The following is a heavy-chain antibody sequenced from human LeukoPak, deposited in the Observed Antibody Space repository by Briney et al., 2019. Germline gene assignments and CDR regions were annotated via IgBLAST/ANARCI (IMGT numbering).Heavy chain of an antibody. Sequence: SETLSLTCTVSGGSISSYYRSWIRQPPGKGLEWIGYIYYSGSTNYNPSLKSRVTMSVDTSKNQFSLKLSSVTAADTAVYYCARRNYYDSSGHHDAFDIWGQGTMVTVSS. CDR2: IYYSGST. CDR1: GGSISSYY. V-gene: IGHV4-59*12. CDR3: ARRNYYDSSGHHDAFDI. J-gene: IGHJ3*02. D-gene: IGHD3-22*01.